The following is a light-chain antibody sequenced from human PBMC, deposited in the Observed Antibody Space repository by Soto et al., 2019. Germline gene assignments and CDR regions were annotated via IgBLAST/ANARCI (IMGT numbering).Light chain of an antibody. CDR1: QSISSW. CDR2: DAS. V-gene: IGKV1-5*01. J-gene: IGKJ3*01. Sequence: GDRVTITCRASQSISSWLAWYQQKPGKAPKLLIYDASSLESGVPSRFSGSGPGTEFTLTISSLQPDDFATYYCQQYNSYPFTFGPGTKVDIK. CDR3: QQYNSYPFT.